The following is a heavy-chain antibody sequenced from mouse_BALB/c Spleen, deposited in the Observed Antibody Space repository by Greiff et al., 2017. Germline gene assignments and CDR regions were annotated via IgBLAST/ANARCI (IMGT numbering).Heavy chain of an antibody. CDR3: ASYGNFEGYAMDY. CDR2: ISSGGSYT. D-gene: IGHD2-1*01. Sequence: EVKLQESGGGLVKPGGSLKLSCAASGFTFSSYAMSWVRQSPEKRLEWVAEISSGGSYTYYPDTVTGRFTISRDNAKNTLYLEMSSLRSEDTAMYYCASYGNFEGYAMDYWGQGTSVTVSS. V-gene: IGHV5-9-4*01. J-gene: IGHJ4*01. CDR1: GFTFSSYA.